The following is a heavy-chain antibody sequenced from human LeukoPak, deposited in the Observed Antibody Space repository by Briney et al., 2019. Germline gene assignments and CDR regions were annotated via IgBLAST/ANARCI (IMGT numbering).Heavy chain of an antibody. CDR2: ISYDGSNK. D-gene: IGHD3-16*01. CDR1: GFTVSSNY. Sequence: GGSLRLSCAASGFTVSSNYMSWVRQAPGKGLEWVAVISYDGSNKYYADSVKGRFTISRDNSKNTLYLQMNSLRAEDTAVYYCAKDHSGYDPVSAFDIWGQGTMVTVSS. CDR3: AKDHSGYDPVSAFDI. V-gene: IGHV3-30*18. J-gene: IGHJ3*02.